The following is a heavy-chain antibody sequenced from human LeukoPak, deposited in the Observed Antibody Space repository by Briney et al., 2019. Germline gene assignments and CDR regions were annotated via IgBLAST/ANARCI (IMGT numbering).Heavy chain of an antibody. V-gene: IGHV3-21*01. CDR1: GFTLSNYA. CDR3: ARGGVVVVAAHYYFDY. CDR2: ISSSSSYI. D-gene: IGHD2-15*01. J-gene: IGHJ4*02. Sequence: GGSLRLSCAGSGFTLSNYAMSWVRQAPGKGLEWVSSISSSSSYIYYADSVKGRFTISRDNSKNTLYLQMNSLRAEDTAVYYCARGGVVVVAAHYYFDYWGQGTLVTVSS.